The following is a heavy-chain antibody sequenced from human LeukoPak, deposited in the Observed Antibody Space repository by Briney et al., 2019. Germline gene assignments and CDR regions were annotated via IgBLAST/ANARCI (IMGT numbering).Heavy chain of an antibody. J-gene: IGHJ4*02. Sequence: GGSLRLSCTASGLIFRNYAMTWVRQAPRKGLEWVSTISGDGTETFYADSVKGRFTISRDNTKNTHYLQMSSLRAEDTGIYYCAKGGHYSFFDYWGQGTLVTVSS. CDR1: GLIFRNYA. D-gene: IGHD4-11*01. CDR2: ISGDGTET. CDR3: AKGGHYSFFDY. V-gene: IGHV3-23*01.